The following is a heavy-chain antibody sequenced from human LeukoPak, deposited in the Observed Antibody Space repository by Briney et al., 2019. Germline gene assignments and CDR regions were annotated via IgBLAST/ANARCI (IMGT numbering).Heavy chain of an antibody. J-gene: IGHJ4*02. Sequence: SETLSLTCTVSGDSISTGGYYWSWIRQHPGTGLEWIGYIHYSGSTYYNPSLKSRLTISVDTSKNQLSLKLSSVTAADTAVYYCARGPGGAPMDYWGQGTLVTVSS. CDR1: GDSISTGGYY. V-gene: IGHV4-31*02. CDR3: ARGPGGAPMDY. CDR2: IHYSGST. D-gene: IGHD2-2*01.